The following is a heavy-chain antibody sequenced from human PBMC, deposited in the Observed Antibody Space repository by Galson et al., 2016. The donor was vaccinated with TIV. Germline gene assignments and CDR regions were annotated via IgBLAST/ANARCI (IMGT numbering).Heavy chain of an antibody. J-gene: IGHJ4*02. D-gene: IGHD3-22*01. CDR3: ARTDTLKNYYDSSGYYPF. V-gene: IGHV1-69*13. CDR2: IISIFRTT. CDR1: AHTFISYA. Sequence: SVKVSCKASAHTFISYAITWVRQAPGQGLEWMGGIISIFRTTQYAQKFQGRVTITADESMGTAYMELNSLRSDDTAVYYCARTDTLKNYYDSSGYYPFWGQGTLVTVSS.